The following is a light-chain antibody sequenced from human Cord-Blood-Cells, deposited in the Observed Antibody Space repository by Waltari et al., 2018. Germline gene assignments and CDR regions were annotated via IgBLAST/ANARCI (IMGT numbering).Light chain of an antibody. CDR2: DVS. V-gene: IGLV2-14*03. Sequence: QSALTQPASVSGSPGQSITFPCTGTSRAVGGYNYVSWYQQHPGKAPKLMIYDVSNRPSGVSNRFSGSKSGNTASLTISGLQAEDEADYYCSSYTSSSTWVFGGGTKLTVL. J-gene: IGLJ3*02. CDR1: SRAVGGYNY. CDR3: SSYTSSSTWV.